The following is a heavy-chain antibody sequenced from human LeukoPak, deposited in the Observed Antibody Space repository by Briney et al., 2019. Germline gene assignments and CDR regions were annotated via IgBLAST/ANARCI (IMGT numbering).Heavy chain of an antibody. V-gene: IGHV3-48*02. D-gene: IGHD4-23*01. J-gene: IGHJ4*02. Sequence: GGSLRLSCVASAFTFSTYTMNWVRQAPGKGLEWVSYISTSGGTIYYADSVKGRFTMSRDNAKNSLYLQMNSLRDEDTAVYYCAKSSDYGGKGPFDYWGQGTLVTVSS. CDR2: ISTSGGTI. CDR1: AFTFSTYT. CDR3: AKSSDYGGKGPFDY.